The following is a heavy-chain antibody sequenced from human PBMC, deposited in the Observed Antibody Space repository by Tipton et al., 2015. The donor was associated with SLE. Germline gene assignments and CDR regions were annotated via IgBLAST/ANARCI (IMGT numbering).Heavy chain of an antibody. Sequence: SLRLSCAASGFTFDDYGMSWVRQAPGKGLEWVSGINWNGGTTGYADSVKGRFTISRDNSKNSLYLQMNSLRTEDTALYYCASSGWSAEYFQHWGQGTLVTVSS. J-gene: IGHJ1*01. CDR2: INWNGGTT. D-gene: IGHD6-19*01. CDR1: GFTFDDYG. V-gene: IGHV3-20*04. CDR3: ASSGWSAEYFQH.